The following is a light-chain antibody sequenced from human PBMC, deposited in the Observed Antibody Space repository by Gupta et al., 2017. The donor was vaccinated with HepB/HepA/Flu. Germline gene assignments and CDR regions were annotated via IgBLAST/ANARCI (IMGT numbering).Light chain of an antibody. CDR2: GAY. J-gene: IGKJ5*01. CDR1: KSISKY. Sequence: DIQMTQSPSSLSASVGDRVTITCRASKSISKYLNWYQQKPGEAPKLVIFGAYTVRRGVTSRFSGGGEWKDFTRTSNRRQKEDCEHYYEQQSYCTITFGQGTXMEIK. CDR3: QQSYCTIT. V-gene: IGKV1-39*01.